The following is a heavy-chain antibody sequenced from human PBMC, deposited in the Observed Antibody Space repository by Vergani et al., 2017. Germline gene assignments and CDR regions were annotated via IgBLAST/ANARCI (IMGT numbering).Heavy chain of an antibody. D-gene: IGHD2/OR15-2a*01. J-gene: IGHJ4*01. CDR1: GFTFSSYW. CDR3: VKEKIDLGSYFFDS. Sequence: EVQLVESGGGLVQPGGSLRLSCAAPGFTFSSYWMSWVRQAPGKGLGWVANIKQDGSEKYYVDSVKGRFTISRDNAKNSLYLQMNSLRAEDTAIYYCVKEKIDLGSYFFDSWGHGILVTVSS. CDR2: IKQDGSEK. V-gene: IGHV3-7*03.